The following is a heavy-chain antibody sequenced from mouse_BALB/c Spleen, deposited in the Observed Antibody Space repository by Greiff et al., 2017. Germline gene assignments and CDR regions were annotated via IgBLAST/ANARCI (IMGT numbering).Heavy chain of an antibody. Sequence: EVNLVESGGGLVKPGGSRKLSCAASGFTFSSFGMHWVRQAPEKGLEWVAYISSGSSTIYYADTVKGRFTISRDNPKNTLFLQMTSLRSEDTAMYYCARSYYGSRSYAMDYWGQGTSVTVSS. CDR2: ISSGSSTI. V-gene: IGHV5-17*02. CDR3: ARSYYGSRSYAMDY. CDR1: GFTFSSFG. J-gene: IGHJ4*01. D-gene: IGHD1-1*01.